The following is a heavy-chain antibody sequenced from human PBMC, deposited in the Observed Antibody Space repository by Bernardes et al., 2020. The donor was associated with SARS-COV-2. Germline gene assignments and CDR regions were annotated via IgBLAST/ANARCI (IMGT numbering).Heavy chain of an antibody. J-gene: IGHJ4*02. Sequence: GGSLRLLCQASGFTFTRHAMSWVRQAPGKGLEWLSLISGSGGDTFYADSVKGRFTVSRDHSKNTLYLQMNGLRPEDTAIYYCARDASNYYGYSDSWGQGTLVTVSS. V-gene: IGHV3-23*01. CDR1: GFTFTRHA. CDR2: ISGSGGDT. D-gene: IGHD2-21*01. CDR3: ARDASNYYGYSDS.